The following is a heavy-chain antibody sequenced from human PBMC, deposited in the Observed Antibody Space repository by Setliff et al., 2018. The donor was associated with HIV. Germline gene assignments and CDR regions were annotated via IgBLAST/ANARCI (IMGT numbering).Heavy chain of an antibody. Sequence: KTSETLSLTCTVSGGSSSSSSFYWGWIRQPPGKGLEWIGNIYRSGSTYYNPSLRSRVTISVDTSKNQFYLNLNSVTDADTALYYCARHKDSDYVGGSYRPDGFDIWGQGTTVTVSS. CDR2: IYRSGST. D-gene: IGHD3-16*02. CDR3: ARHKDSDYVGGSYRPDGFDI. CDR1: GGSSSSSSFY. V-gene: IGHV4-39*01. J-gene: IGHJ3*02.